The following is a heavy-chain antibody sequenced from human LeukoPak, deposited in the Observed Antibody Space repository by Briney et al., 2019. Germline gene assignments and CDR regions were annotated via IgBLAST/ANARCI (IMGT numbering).Heavy chain of an antibody. CDR2: INWNGGST. J-gene: IGHJ4*02. CDR3: ARGGADFWSGYSPFHDFDY. V-gene: IGHV3-20*04. CDR1: GFTFSSYG. D-gene: IGHD3-3*01. Sequence: PGGSLRLSCAASGFTFSSYGMHWVRQAPGKGLEWVSGINWNGGSTGYADSVKGRFTISRDNAKNSLYLQMNSLRAEDTALYYCARGGADFWSGYSPFHDFDYWGQGTLVTVSS.